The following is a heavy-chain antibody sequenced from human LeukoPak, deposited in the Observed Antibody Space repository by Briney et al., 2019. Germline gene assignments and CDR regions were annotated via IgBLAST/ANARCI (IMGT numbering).Heavy chain of an antibody. J-gene: IGHJ4*02. Sequence: GGSLRLSCAASGFTFSSYGMPWVRQAPGKGLEWVAFIRYDGSNKYYADSVKGRFTISRDNSKNTLYLQMKSLRAEDTAVYYCAKGGKSGCTNDVCSLGYWGQGTLVTVSS. D-gene: IGHD2-8*01. CDR3: AKGGKSGCTNDVCSLGY. CDR2: IRYDGSNK. V-gene: IGHV3-30*02. CDR1: GFTFSSYG.